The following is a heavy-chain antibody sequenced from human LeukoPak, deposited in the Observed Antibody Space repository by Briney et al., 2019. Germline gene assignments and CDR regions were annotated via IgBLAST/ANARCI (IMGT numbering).Heavy chain of an antibody. CDR3: ARDLYRIVVVPHYFDY. D-gene: IGHD3-22*01. CDR1: GYTFTSYY. Sequence: GASVKVSCKASGYTFTSYYMHWVRQAPGQGLEWVGWMNPNSGNTGYAQKFQGRVTITRNTSISTAYMELSSLRSEDTAVYYCARDLYRIVVVPHYFDYWGQGTLVTVSS. V-gene: IGHV1-8*03. CDR2: MNPNSGNT. J-gene: IGHJ4*02.